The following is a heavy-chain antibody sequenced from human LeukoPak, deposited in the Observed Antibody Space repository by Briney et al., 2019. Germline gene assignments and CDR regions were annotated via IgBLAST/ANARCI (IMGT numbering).Heavy chain of an antibody. D-gene: IGHD2-15*01. V-gene: IGHV3-74*01. J-gene: IGHJ6*03. CDR3: ARDGRDGPDCSGGSCYYYYYYMDV. Sequence: GGSLRLSCAASGFTFSSYWMHWVRQAPGKGLVWVSRINTDGSSTSYADSVKGRFTISRDNSKNTLYLQMNSLRAEDTAVYYCARDGRDGPDCSGGSCYYYYYYMDVWGKGTTVTVSS. CDR2: INTDGSST. CDR1: GFTFSSYW.